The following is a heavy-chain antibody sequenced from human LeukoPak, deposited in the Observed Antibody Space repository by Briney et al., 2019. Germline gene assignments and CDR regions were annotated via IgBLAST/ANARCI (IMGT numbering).Heavy chain of an antibody. J-gene: IGHJ4*02. CDR3: VRGTTTWTVTGGDFDY. CDR1: GYTFTGYY. V-gene: IGHV1-2*02. D-gene: IGHD1-20*01. Sequence: GASVTVSCTASGYTFTGYYMHWVRQAPGQGPEWMGWINPNSGGTNYAQKFQGRVTMTRDTSISTAYMELSRLRSDDTAVYYCVRGTTTWTVTGGDFDYWGQGTLVTVSS. CDR2: INPNSGGT.